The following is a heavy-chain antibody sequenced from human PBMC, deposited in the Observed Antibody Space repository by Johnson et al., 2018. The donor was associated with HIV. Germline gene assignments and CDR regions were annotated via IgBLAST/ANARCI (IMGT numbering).Heavy chain of an antibody. J-gene: IGHJ3*02. V-gene: IGHV3-33*01. CDR2: IRYDGTNK. CDR3: ARVGLGDAFDI. Sequence: QVQLVESGRGVVQPGRSLRLSCAASGFTFNNYGMHWVRQAPGKGLEWVAFIRYDGTNKYYADSVKGRFTVSRDNSKNTLHLEMNSLRAGDTAVYYCARVGLGDAFDIWGQGTMVTVSS. CDR1: GFTFNNYG. D-gene: IGHD3-16*01.